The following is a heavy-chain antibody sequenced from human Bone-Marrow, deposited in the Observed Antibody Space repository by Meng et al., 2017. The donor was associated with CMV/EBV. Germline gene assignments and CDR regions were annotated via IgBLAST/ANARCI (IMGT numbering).Heavy chain of an antibody. CDR2: INPNSGGT. CDR3: ARAFGCSSSTCYGYVFDN. Sequence: ASVKVSCKASGYTFTGYYMHWVRQAPGQGLEWMGWINPNSGGTNYAQKFQGRVTMTRDTSISTAYMELSRLRSDDTAVYYCARAFGCSSSTCYGYVFDNWGQGTMVTVSS. V-gene: IGHV1-2*02. D-gene: IGHD2-2*01. J-gene: IGHJ3*02. CDR1: GYTFTGYY.